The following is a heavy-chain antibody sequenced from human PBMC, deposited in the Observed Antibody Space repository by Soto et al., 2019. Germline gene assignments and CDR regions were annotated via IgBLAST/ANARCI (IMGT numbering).Heavy chain of an antibody. CDR1: GFTFSSYG. V-gene: IGHV3-33*01. CDR3: ARGGVRQLVDKKSDAFDI. CDR2: IWYDGSNK. Sequence: SGGSLRLSCAASGFTFSSYGMHWVRQAPGKGLEWVAVIWYDGSNKYYADSVKGRFTISRDNPKNTLYLQMNSLRAEDTAVYYCARGGVRQLVDKKSDAFDIWGQGTMVTVSS. J-gene: IGHJ3*02. D-gene: IGHD6-6*01.